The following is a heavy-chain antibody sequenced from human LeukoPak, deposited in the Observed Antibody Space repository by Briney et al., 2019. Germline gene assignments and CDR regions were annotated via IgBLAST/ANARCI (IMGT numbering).Heavy chain of an antibody. CDR1: GGSFSGYY. V-gene: IGHV4-34*01. CDR2: INHNGST. CDR3: ARVFDSGSQDYFYYMDI. Sequence: SETLSLTCAVYGGSFSGYYWSWIRQPPGKGLEWIGDINHNGSTSYNASLKSRVTISVDTSKNQFSLRLSSVTAADTAVYYCARVFDSGSQDYFYYMDIWGKGTTVTIFS. J-gene: IGHJ6*03. D-gene: IGHD3-10*01.